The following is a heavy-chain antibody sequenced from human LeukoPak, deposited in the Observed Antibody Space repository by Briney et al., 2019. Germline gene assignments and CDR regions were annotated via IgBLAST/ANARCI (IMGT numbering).Heavy chain of an antibody. CDR1: GGSISSGGYF. D-gene: IGHD1-1*01. V-gene: IGHV4-30-4*07. CDR2: IYYSGST. J-gene: IGHJ4*02. CDR3: ARDSRTTGTTLI. Sequence: PSETLSLTCAVSGGSISSGGYFWSWIRQPPGKGLEWVGYIYYSGSTYYNPSLKSRLTISVDTSKKQFSLKLSSVTAADTAVYYCARDSRTTGTTLIWGQGTLVTVSS.